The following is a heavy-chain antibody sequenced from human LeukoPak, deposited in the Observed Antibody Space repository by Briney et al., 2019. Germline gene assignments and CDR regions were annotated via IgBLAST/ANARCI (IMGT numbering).Heavy chain of an antibody. CDR1: GGSISGGTYY. D-gene: IGHD1-1*01. CDR3: ARVSWFPGTSYYYMDV. Sequence: PSETLSLTCTVSGGSISGGTYYWHWIRQPAGKGLEWIGRFYISGSTNYNPSLKSRVAISVDTSKNQFSLKLSSVTAADTAVYYCARVSWFPGTSYYYMDVWGKGTTVTVSS. V-gene: IGHV4-61*02. CDR2: FYISGST. J-gene: IGHJ6*03.